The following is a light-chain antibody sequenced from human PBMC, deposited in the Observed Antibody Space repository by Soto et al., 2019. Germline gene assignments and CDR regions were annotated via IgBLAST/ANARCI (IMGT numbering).Light chain of an antibody. V-gene: IGKV3-20*01. CDR2: GTS. CDR3: EQYGRSPRT. Sequence: EIVLTQSPGTLSLSPGERATLSCRASQSVSSSYLAWYQQKPGQAPRLLIYGTSSRATGIPDRFSGSGSGQDFTLTITRLEPEDFAVYYCEQYGRSPRTFGQGTKLEIK. J-gene: IGKJ2*01. CDR1: QSVSSSY.